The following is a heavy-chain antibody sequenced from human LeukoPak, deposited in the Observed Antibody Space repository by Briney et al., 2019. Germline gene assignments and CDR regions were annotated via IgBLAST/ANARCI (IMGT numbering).Heavy chain of an antibody. Sequence: PSETLSLTCTVSGGSLSSYYGSWFRQPPGRGLGWIGYIYYSGSTNYNPSLKSRVTISVDTSKNQFSLKLSSVTAADTAVYYCARHLIAAAGKDAFDIWGQGTMVTVSS. D-gene: IGHD6-13*01. CDR2: IYYSGST. CDR3: ARHLIAAAGKDAFDI. J-gene: IGHJ3*02. V-gene: IGHV4-59*08. CDR1: GGSLSSYY.